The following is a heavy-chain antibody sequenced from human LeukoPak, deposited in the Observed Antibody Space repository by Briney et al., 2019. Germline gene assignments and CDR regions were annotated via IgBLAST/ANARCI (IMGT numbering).Heavy chain of an antibody. D-gene: IGHD3-9*01. V-gene: IGHV3-23*01. CDR2: ISGSGGST. CDR1: GFTFSSYA. CDR3: AKWTLRYFDWFQGSFDY. Sequence: PGGSLRLSCAASGFTFSSYAMSWVRQAPGKGLEWVSAISGSGGSTYYADSVKGRFTISRDNSKNTLYLQMNSLRAEDTAVYYCAKWTLRYFDWFQGSFDYWGQGTLVTVSS. J-gene: IGHJ4*02.